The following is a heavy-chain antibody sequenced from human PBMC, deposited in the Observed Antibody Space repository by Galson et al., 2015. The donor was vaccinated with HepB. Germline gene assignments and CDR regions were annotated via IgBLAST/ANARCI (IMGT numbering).Heavy chain of an antibody. CDR2: ISSSGSTI. J-gene: IGHJ3*02. D-gene: IGHD3-3*01. CDR1: GFTFSDYY. V-gene: IGHV3-11*01. Sequence: SLRLSCAASGFTFSDYYMSWIRQAPGKGLEWVSCISSSGSTIYYADSVKGRFTISRDNAKNSLYLQMNSLRAEDTAVYYRARDGGREHYDFWSGYTNAFDIWGQGTMVTVSS. CDR3: ARDGGREHYDFWSGYTNAFDI.